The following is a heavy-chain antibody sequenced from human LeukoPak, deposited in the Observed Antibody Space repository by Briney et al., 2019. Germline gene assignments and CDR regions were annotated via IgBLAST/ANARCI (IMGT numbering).Heavy chain of an antibody. CDR1: GGSISSYY. J-gene: IGHJ4*02. D-gene: IGHD3-22*01. CDR3: ARDPHDSSGFDY. V-gene: IGHV4-59*01. Sequence: ASETLSLTCTVSGGSISSYYWSWIRQPPGKGLEWIGYIYYSGSTNYNPSLKSRVTISVDTSKNQFSLKLSSVTAADTAVYYCARDPHDSSGFDYWGQGTLVTVSS. CDR2: IYYSGST.